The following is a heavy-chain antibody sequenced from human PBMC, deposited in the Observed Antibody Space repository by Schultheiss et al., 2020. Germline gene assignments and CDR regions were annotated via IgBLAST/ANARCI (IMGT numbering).Heavy chain of an antibody. Sequence: SATLSLTCAVSGGSISSSSYYWGWIRQPPGKGLEWIGSVYHSGSTYYNPSLKSRVTISVDTSKNQFSLKLSSVTAADTAVYYCARERTYYGLDVWGHGSTVTGSS. CDR2: VYHSGST. J-gene: IGHJ6*02. CDR1: GGSISSSSYY. V-gene: IGHV4-39*07. CDR3: ARERTYYGLDV.